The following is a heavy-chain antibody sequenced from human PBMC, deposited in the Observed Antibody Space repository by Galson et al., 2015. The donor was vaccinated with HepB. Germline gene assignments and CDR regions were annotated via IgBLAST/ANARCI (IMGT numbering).Heavy chain of an antibody. Sequence: SVKVSCKASGYKFTSYYMHWVRQAPGQRLEWMGWINAGNGNTKYSQKFQGRVTITRDTSASTAYMELSSLRSEDTAVYYCARAALYYDFWSGYYSGDYYYGMDVWGQGTTVTVSS. D-gene: IGHD3-3*01. CDR1: GYKFTSYY. J-gene: IGHJ6*02. CDR3: ARAALYYDFWSGYYSGDYYYGMDV. CDR2: INAGNGNT. V-gene: IGHV1-3*01.